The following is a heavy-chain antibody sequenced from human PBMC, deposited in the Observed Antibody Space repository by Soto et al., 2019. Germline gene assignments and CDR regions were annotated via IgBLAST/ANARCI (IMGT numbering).Heavy chain of an antibody. CDR1: GFTFSSYA. CDR3: AKAGFSSGWSPSYFAY. V-gene: IGHV3-23*01. J-gene: IGHJ4*02. CDR2: MSGTGGST. D-gene: IGHD6-19*01. Sequence: EVQLLESGGGLVLPGRALRLSCAASGFTFSSYAMNWVRQAPGKGLEWVSAMSGTGGSTYYADSVKGRFTISRDNSKNTLYLQMNSLRVEDTAVFYCAKAGFSSGWSPSYFAYWGQGTLVNVSS.